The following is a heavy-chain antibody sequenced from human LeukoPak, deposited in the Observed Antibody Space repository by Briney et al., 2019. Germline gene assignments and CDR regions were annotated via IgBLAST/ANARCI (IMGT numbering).Heavy chain of an antibody. CDR2: ISAYNGNT. CDR3: ARVSGGPDYYGSGSYNYYFDY. CDR1: GYTFTGYY. J-gene: IGHJ4*02. Sequence: GASVKVSCKASGYTFTGYYMHWVRQAPGQGLEWMGWISAYNGNTNYAQKLQGRVTMTTDTSTSTAYMELRSLRSDDTAVYYCARVSGGPDYYGSGSYNYYFDYWGQGTLVTVSS. V-gene: IGHV1-18*04. D-gene: IGHD3-10*01.